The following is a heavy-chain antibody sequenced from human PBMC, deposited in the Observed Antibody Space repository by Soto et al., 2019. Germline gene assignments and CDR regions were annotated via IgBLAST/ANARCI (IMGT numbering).Heavy chain of an antibody. CDR3: QGGEL. D-gene: IGHD3-16*01. V-gene: IGHV4-34*01. Sequence: SETLSLTYAVSAGYFRGYIWSWFNHSPDKGLDCIGEVNDSGSTYYNPSFKSRLTLSVDTSKSQISLTLTSVTAADSAVYYCQGGELWGQGSRV. CDR1: AGYFRGYI. CDR2: VNDSGST. J-gene: IGHJ4*02.